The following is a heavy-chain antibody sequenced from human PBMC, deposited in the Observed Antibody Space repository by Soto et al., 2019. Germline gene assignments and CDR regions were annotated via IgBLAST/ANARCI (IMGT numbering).Heavy chain of an antibody. Sequence: QVQLQESGPGLVKPSETLSLTCTVSGGSISSYYWSWIRQPPGKGLEWIGYIYYSGSTNYNPSLKSRVTISVDTSKNQFSLKLSSVTAADTAVYYCARLPSGYDLYYFDYWGQGTLVTVSS. V-gene: IGHV4-59*01. CDR1: GGSISSYY. J-gene: IGHJ4*02. CDR3: ARLPSGYDLYYFDY. D-gene: IGHD5-12*01. CDR2: IYYSGST.